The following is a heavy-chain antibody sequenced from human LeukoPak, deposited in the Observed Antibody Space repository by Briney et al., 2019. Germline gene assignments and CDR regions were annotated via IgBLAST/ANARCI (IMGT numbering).Heavy chain of an antibody. V-gene: IGHV3-23*01. Sequence: GGSLRLSCAASGFTFNNYAMTWVRQTPGKGLEWVSGISGSGGSTYYADSVKGRFTLSRDNSKNTLYLQMNSLRAEDTAVYYCAKAIYSDNSGSADYWGQGTLVTVSS. CDR2: ISGSGGST. CDR1: GFTFNNYA. D-gene: IGHD3-22*01. CDR3: AKAIYSDNSGSADY. J-gene: IGHJ4*02.